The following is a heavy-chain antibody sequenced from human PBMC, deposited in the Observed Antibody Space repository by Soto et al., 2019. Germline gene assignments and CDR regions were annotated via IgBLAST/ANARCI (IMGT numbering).Heavy chain of an antibody. Sequence: VQLVESGGGLIQPGGSLRLSCAASGFTVSNNHMTWVRQAAGKGLELVSFVHGGGSTSYADSVKGRFTISRDNSQNTLYLHMDSLRAEDTAIYYCAGRLTTAASLDYWGRGTLVTVSS. J-gene: IGHJ4*02. CDR1: GFTVSNNH. CDR2: VHGGGST. D-gene: IGHD3-16*01. V-gene: IGHV3-53*01. CDR3: AGRLTTAASLDY.